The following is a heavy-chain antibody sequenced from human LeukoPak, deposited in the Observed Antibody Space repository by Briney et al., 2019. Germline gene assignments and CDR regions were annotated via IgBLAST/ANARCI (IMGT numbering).Heavy chain of an antibody. CDR3: AALKGGHFDY. D-gene: IGHD3-16*01. CDR2: ISYDGSNK. J-gene: IGHJ4*02. V-gene: IGHV3-30-3*01. Sequence: GGSLRLSCAASGFTFSSYAMHWVRQAPGKGLEWVALISYDGSNKHYADSVKGRFTISRDNSKNTLYLQMNSLRAEDTAVYYCAALKGGHFDYWGQGTLVTVSS. CDR1: GFTFSSYA.